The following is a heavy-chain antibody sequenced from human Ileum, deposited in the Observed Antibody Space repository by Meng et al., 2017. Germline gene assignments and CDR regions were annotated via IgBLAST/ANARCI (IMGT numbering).Heavy chain of an antibody. V-gene: IGHV1-24*01. J-gene: IGHJ4*02. D-gene: IGHD5-12*01. CDR3: ATLDIVATRKKNDY. CDR2: FDPEDGET. CDR1: GYTLTELS. Sequence: ASVKVSCKVSGYTLTELSMHWVRQAPGKGLEWMGGFDPEDGETIYAQKFQGRVTMTEDTSTDTAYMELSSLRSEDTAVYYCATLDIVATRKKNDYWGQGTLVTVSS.